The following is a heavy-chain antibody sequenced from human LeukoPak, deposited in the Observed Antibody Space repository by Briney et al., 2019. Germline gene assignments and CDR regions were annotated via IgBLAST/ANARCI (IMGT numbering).Heavy chain of an antibody. CDR2: ISSSSYI. V-gene: IGHV3-21*04. D-gene: IGHD3-10*01. CDR3: ARGLYGSGSYRPV. CDR1: GFTFSSYS. Sequence: GGSLRLSCAASGFTFSSYSMNWVRQAPGKGLEWISSISSSSYIYYADSVKGRFTVSRDNAKNSLYLQMNSLRAEDTAVYYCARGLYGSGSYRPVWGQGTTVTVSS. J-gene: IGHJ6*02.